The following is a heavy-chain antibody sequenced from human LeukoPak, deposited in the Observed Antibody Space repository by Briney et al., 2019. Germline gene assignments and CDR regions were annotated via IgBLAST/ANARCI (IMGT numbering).Heavy chain of an antibody. CDR1: GFTFSSYA. CDR2: ISGSGGST. V-gene: IGHV3-23*01. CDR3: ARRIRVGYPYYFDY. J-gene: IGHJ4*02. D-gene: IGHD3-22*01. Sequence: GGSLRLSCAASGFTFSSYAMSWVRQAPGKGLEWVSAISGSGGSTYYADSVKGRFTISRDNAKNSLYLQMNSLSAEDTAVYYCARRIRVGYPYYFDYWGQGTLVIVSS.